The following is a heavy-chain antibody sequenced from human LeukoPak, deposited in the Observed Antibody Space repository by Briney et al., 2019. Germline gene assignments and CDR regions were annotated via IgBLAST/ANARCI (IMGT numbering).Heavy chain of an antibody. CDR2: ITTAGNT. Sequence: GGSLRLSCAASGFTFSDYDMHWVRQATGKGLEWVSAITTAGNTYYAGSVKGRFTISRENGKNSLYLQMNSLRAGDTAVYYCSTGGKRAGYAFHIWGQGTLVTVSS. CDR3: STGGKRAGYAFHI. CDR1: GFTFSDYD. J-gene: IGHJ3*02. V-gene: IGHV3-13*01.